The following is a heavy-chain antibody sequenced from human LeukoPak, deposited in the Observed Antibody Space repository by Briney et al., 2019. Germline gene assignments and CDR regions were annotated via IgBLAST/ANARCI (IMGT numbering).Heavy chain of an antibody. CDR2: INHSGRT. CDR1: GGSFSDYF. J-gene: IGHJ6*02. Sequence: SETLSLTCAVYGGSFSDYFWGWIRQPPGKGLEWIGEINHSGRTYYNPSLKSRVTISVDTSKNQFSLNLSSVTAADTAVYYCARDVVVVPAAIHYGMDVWAKGPRSPSL. D-gene: IGHD2-2*01. CDR3: ARDVVVVPAAIHYGMDV. V-gene: IGHV4-34*01.